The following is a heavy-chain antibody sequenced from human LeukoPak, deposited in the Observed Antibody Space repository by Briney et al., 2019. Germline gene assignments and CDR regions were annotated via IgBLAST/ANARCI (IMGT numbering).Heavy chain of an antibody. CDR3: ARDLAGSDGSFDY. CDR1: GFTFSSYS. J-gene: IGHJ4*02. CDR2: ISSSSSYI. D-gene: IGHD1-1*01. Sequence: GGTLRLSCAASGFTFSSYSRNWVRQAPGKGLEWVSSISSSSSYIYYADSVKGPFTISRDNAKNSLYLQMNSLRAEDTAVYYCARDLAGSDGSFDYWGQGTLVTVSS. V-gene: IGHV3-21*01.